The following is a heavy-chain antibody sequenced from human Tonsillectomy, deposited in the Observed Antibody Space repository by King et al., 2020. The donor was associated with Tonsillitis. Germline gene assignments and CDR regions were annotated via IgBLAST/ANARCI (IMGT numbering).Heavy chain of an antibody. D-gene: IGHD3-22*01. CDR3: ATSRTDYYDTSGYYQTEAFDY. J-gene: IGHJ4*02. Sequence: VQLVESGGGLVQPGGSLRLSCAASGFTFSSYAMSWVRQAPGKGLEWVSAISGSGGSTYYADSVRGRFTISGDNSKNTLYLQMDSLRAEDTAVYYCATSRTDYYDTSGYYQTEAFDYWGQGTLVTVSS. CDR2: ISGSGGST. V-gene: IGHV3-23*04. CDR1: GFTFSSYA.